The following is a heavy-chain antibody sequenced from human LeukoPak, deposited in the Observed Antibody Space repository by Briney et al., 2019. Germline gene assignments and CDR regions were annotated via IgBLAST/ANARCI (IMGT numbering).Heavy chain of an antibody. V-gene: IGHV4-34*01. D-gene: IGHD3-10*01. CDR2: ISHSGST. CDR3: ARAAIYYGSSPPFSS. Sequence: SETLSLTCAVYGGSFTVYYWGWIRQPPRKGLGWIGEISHSGSTTYNPPPKSGDSISVDQSKNQCSMKLSSVTAGDTAVYYCARAAIYYGSSPPFSSWGQGTLVTVFS. CDR1: GGSFTVYY. J-gene: IGHJ4*02.